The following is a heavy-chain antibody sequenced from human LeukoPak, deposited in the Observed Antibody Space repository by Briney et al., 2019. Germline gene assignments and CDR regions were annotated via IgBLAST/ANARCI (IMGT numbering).Heavy chain of an antibody. CDR1: GFTFSSYS. CDR2: INTDGSIT. J-gene: IGHJ4*02. V-gene: IGHV3-74*01. D-gene: IGHD6-19*01. CDR3: ARHLAVAGTSPFGY. Sequence: QSGGSLRLSCAASGFTFSSYSMNWVRQAPGKGLVWVSRINTDGSITSYADSVKGRFTISRDNAKNTLYLQMNSLRAEDTAVYYCARHLAVAGTSPFGYWGQGTLVTVSS.